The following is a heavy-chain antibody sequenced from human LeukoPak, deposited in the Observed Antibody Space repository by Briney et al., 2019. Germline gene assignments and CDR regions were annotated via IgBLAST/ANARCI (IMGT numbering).Heavy chain of an antibody. Sequence: SETLSLTCTVSGGSISSYYWSWIRQPPGKGLEWIGYIYYSGSTNYNPSLKSRVTTSVDTSKNQFSLKLSSVTAADTAVYYCARDRRRYSYGNYYYYGMDVWGQGTTVTVSS. CDR1: GGSISSYY. J-gene: IGHJ6*02. CDR3: ARDRRRYSYGNYYYYGMDV. CDR2: IYYSGST. V-gene: IGHV4-59*01. D-gene: IGHD5-18*01.